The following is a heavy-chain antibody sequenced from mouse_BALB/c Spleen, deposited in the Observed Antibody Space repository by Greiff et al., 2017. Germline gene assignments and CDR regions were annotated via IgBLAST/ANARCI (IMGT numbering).Heavy chain of an antibody. CDR1: GYTFTDYA. Sequence: QVQLQQSGAELVRPGVSVKISCKGSGYTFTDYAMHWVKQSHAKSLEWIGVISTYYGDASYNQKFKGKATMTVDKSSSTAYMELARLTSEDSAIYYCARVEGKGGYAMDYWGQGTSVTVSS. V-gene: IGHV1S137*01. D-gene: IGHD1-3*01. J-gene: IGHJ4*01. CDR2: ISTYYGDA. CDR3: ARVEGKGGYAMDY.